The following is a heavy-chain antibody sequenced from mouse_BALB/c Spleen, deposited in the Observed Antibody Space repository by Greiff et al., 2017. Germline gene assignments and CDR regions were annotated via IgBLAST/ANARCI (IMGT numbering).Heavy chain of an antibody. CDR1: GFNIKDTY. CDR3: ARIREYGNYWFAY. Sequence: QVQLQQSGAELVKPGASVKLSCTASGFNIKDTYMHWVKQRPGQGLEWIGYINPSTGYTEYNQKFKDKATLTADKSSSTAYMQLSSLTSEDSAVYYCARIREYGNYWFAYWGQGTLVTVSA. D-gene: IGHD2-10*02. CDR2: INPSTGYT. J-gene: IGHJ3*01. V-gene: IGHV1S26*01.